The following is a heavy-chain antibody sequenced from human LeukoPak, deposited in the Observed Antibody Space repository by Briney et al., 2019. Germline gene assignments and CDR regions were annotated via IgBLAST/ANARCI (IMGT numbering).Heavy chain of an antibody. CDR3: AYSSGYYH. CDR1: GFTFSLYA. CDR2: ITSNGGST. J-gene: IGHJ1*01. Sequence: GGSLRRSCSASGFTFSLYAMHWVRQAPGRGLEYVSAITSNGGSTYYADSVKGRSTISRDNSKNTLYLHMSTLRPEDTAVYYCAYSSGYYHWGQGTLVTVSS. V-gene: IGHV3-64D*06. D-gene: IGHD3-22*01.